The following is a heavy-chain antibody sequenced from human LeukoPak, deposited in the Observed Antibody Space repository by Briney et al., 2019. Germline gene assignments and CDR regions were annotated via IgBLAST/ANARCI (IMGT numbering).Heavy chain of an antibody. CDR3: ARYPMTYCSSSSCTDY. D-gene: IGHD2-2*01. V-gene: IGHV4-59*08. J-gene: IGHJ4*02. Sequence: SETLSLTCTVSSGSISSYGWSWIRQPPGQGLEWIGYIYDSGSTSYNPSLKSRVTISVDTSKNQFSLKLSSVTAADTAVYYCARYPMTYCSSSSCTDYWGQGTLVTVSS. CDR1: SGSISSYG. CDR2: IYDSGST.